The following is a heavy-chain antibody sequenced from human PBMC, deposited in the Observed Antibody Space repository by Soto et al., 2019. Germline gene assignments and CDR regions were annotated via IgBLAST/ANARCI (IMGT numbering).Heavy chain of an antibody. D-gene: IGHD3-16*01. CDR2: IWYDGSKK. CDR1: GFTFSSYG. CDR3: ARGRYYDYVWGSYA. V-gene: IGHV3-33*01. J-gene: IGHJ4*02. Sequence: QVQLVESGGVVVQPGRSLRLSCAASGFTFSSYGMHWVLQAPGNGPEWVSVIWYDGSKKYYADSVKGRFTIYRDNPENTLYLRMNSVRAEDTAVYCCARGRYYDYVWGSYAWGQGTLVTVSS.